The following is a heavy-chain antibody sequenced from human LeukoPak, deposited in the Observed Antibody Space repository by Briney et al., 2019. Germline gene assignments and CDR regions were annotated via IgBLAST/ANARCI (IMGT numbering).Heavy chain of an antibody. Sequence: SETLSLTCTVSGGSISSYYWSWIRQPAGKGLEWIGRIYTSGSTNYNPSLKSRVTMSVDTSKNQFSLKLSSVTAADTAVYYCARDNRKRWRGSGYTEIDYYYYMDVWGKGTTVTVSS. V-gene: IGHV4-4*07. CDR1: GGSISSYY. CDR3: ARDNRKRWRGSGYTEIDYYYYMDV. CDR2: IYTSGST. D-gene: IGHD3-3*01. J-gene: IGHJ6*03.